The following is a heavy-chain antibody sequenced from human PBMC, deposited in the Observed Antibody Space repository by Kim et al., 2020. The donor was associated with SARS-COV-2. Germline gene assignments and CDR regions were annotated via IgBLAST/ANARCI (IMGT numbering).Heavy chain of an antibody. CDR2: ISSSSSYT. Sequence: LSLTCAASGFTFSDYYMSWIRQAPGKGLEWVSYISSSSSYTNYADSVKGRFTISRDNAKNSLYLQMNSLRAEDTAVYYCARVSYTHAFDIWGQGTMVTVSS. J-gene: IGHJ3*02. V-gene: IGHV3-11*05. CDR3: ARVSYTHAFDI. CDR1: GFTFSDYY.